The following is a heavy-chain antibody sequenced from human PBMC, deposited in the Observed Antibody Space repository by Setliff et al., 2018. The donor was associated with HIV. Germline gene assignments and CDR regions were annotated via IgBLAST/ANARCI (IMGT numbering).Heavy chain of an antibody. CDR2: IRNDESNK. CDR3: ARPLYGGNSDIGGY. D-gene: IGHD4-17*01. V-gene: IGHV3-30*02. J-gene: IGHJ4*02. CDR1: GFTFGNFG. Sequence: GGSLRLSCAASGFTFGNFGMHWVRQAPGKGLEWVAFIRNDESNKQYSDSVKGRFTISRDNSKNTMYVQMNSLRAEDTAVYYCARPLYGGNSDIGGYWGQGTLVTVSS.